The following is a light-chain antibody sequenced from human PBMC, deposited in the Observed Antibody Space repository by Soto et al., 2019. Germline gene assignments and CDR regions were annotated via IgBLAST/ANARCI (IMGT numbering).Light chain of an antibody. Sequence: QSVLTQPPSASGTPGQRVTISCSGSSSNIGSNTVNWYQQVPGTAPKLLIYSNNQRPSGVPDRFSVSKSGTLASLAISGLQSEDEADYYCAAWDDSLNGVVFGGGTKLTVL. CDR2: SNN. CDR1: SSNIGSNT. J-gene: IGLJ2*01. CDR3: AAWDDSLNGVV. V-gene: IGLV1-44*01.